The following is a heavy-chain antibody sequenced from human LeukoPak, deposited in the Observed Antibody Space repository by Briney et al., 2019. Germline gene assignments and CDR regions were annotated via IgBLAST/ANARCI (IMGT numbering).Heavy chain of an antibody. J-gene: IGHJ4*02. V-gene: IGHV3-7*01. D-gene: IGHD3-16*02. Sequence: PGGSLRLSCAASGFTLSSYEMNWVRQAPGKGLEWVANIKQDGSEKYYVDSVKGRFTISRDNAKNSLYLQMNSLRAEDTAVYYCARDVYSYNYWGQGTLVTVSS. CDR1: GFTLSSYE. CDR3: ARDVYSYNY. CDR2: IKQDGSEK.